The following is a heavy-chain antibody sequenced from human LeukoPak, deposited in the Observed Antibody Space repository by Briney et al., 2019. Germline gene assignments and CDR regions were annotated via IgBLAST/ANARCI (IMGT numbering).Heavy chain of an antibody. V-gene: IGHV3-11*01. J-gene: IGHJ4*02. CDR3: AKSSGDYEGYFDY. Sequence: GGSLRLSCAASGFTFSDYYMSWIRQAPGKGLEWVSYISSSGSTIYYADSVKGRFTISRDNAKNSLYLQMNSLRAEDTALYYCAKSSGDYEGYFDYWGQGTLVTVSS. CDR2: ISSSGSTI. D-gene: IGHD4-17*01. CDR1: GFTFSDYY.